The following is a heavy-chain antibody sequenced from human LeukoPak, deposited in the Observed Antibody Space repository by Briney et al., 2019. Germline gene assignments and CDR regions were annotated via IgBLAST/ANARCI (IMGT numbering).Heavy chain of an antibody. Sequence: GGSLRLSCAASGFTFSTYAMSWVRQAPGKGLEWVSGISTSGGSTYYADSVKGRFTISRDNSKNTLYLQMNSPRAEDAAVYYCAGGVNYWGQGTLVTVSS. CDR3: AGGVNY. V-gene: IGHV3-23*01. D-gene: IGHD3-16*01. CDR2: ISTSGGST. CDR1: GFTFSTYA. J-gene: IGHJ4*02.